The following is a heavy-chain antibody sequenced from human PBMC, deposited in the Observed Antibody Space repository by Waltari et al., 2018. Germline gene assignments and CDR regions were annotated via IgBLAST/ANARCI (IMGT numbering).Heavy chain of an antibody. CDR2: IYNSGST. J-gene: IGHJ6*02. Sequence: QVQLQESGPRLVKPSGTLSLTCAVSGGSISNTYWWSWFRQPPGKGLEWIGEIYNSGSTNYNPSLKSRVTMSVDKSKNQLSLNLSSVTAADTAVYYCALLGGSLTYGMDVWGQGTTVTVSS. CDR3: ALLGGSLTYGMDV. D-gene: IGHD2-15*01. CDR1: GGSISNTYW. V-gene: IGHV4-4*02.